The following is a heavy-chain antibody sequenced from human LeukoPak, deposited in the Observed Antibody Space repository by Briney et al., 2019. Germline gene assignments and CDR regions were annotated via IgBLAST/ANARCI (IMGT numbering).Heavy chain of an antibody. D-gene: IGHD3-3*01. J-gene: IGHJ4*02. CDR2: IYTSGST. CDR1: GGSISSGSYY. CDR3: AREVDYDFWSGYRNYYFDY. Sequence: PSQTLSLTCTVSGGSISSGSYYWSWIRQPAGKGLEWIGRIYTSGSTNYNPSLKSRVTISVDTSKSQFSLKLSSVTAADTAVYYCAREVDYDFWSGYRNYYFDYWGQGTLVTVSS. V-gene: IGHV4-61*02.